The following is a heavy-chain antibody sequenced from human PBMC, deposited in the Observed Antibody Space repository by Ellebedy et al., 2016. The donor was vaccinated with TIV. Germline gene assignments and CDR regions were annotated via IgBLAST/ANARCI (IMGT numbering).Heavy chain of an antibody. CDR3: ARSYKRTARDAFDI. CDR1: GGSIDSDNY. Sequence: MPSETLSLTCGVSGGSIDSDNYWSWVRQPPGKGLEWIGEVYRDGHTNYNPSLKSRVTISVDTSKNQFSLKLSSVTAADTAVYYCARSYKRTARDAFDIWGQGTMVTVSS. J-gene: IGHJ3*02. CDR2: VYRDGHT. D-gene: IGHD1-14*01. V-gene: IGHV4-4*02.